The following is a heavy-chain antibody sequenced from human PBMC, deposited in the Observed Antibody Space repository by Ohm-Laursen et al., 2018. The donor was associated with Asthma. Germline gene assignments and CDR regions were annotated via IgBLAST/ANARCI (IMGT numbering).Heavy chain of an antibody. D-gene: IGHD3-3*01. J-gene: IGHJ5*02. CDR1: GFTFNNYA. CDR2: ISYDGSNK. CDR3: ANMWSGRDHRFDP. Sequence: SLRLSCSASGFTFNNYAMHWVRQAAGKGLDWVAVISYDGSNKYYADSVKGRFTISRDNSKNTLYLQMNSLRAEDTAVYYCANMWSGRDHRFDPWGQGTLVTVSS. V-gene: IGHV3-30-3*02.